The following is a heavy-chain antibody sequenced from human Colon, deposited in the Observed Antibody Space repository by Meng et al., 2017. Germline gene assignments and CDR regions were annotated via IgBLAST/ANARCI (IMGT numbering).Heavy chain of an antibody. CDR2: IIPIFGTA. J-gene: IGHJ6*02. CDR3: ARGLGGIVGATTFYYGMDV. D-gene: IGHD1-26*01. Sequence: SVKVSCKASGGTFSSYAISWVRQAPGQGLEWMGGIIPIFGTANYAQKFQGRVTITADESTSTAYMELSSLRSEDTAVYYCARGLGGIVGATTFYYGMDVWGQGTTVTVSS. V-gene: IGHV1-69*13. CDR1: GGTFSSYA.